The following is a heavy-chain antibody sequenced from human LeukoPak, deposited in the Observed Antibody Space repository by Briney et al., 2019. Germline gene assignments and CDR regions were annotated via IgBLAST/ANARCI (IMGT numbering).Heavy chain of an antibody. CDR3: ANGGYKVGTEWLSDAFDI. J-gene: IGHJ3*02. Sequence: PSQTLSLTCTVSGASISSGGYYWSWLRQHPGKGLEWIGYIYYSGSTYYNPSLKSRVTISVDTSKNQFSLKLSSVTAADTAVYYCANGGYKVGTEWLSDAFDIWGQGAMVTVSS. CDR2: IYYSGST. D-gene: IGHD3-3*01. V-gene: IGHV4-31*03. CDR1: GASISSGGYY.